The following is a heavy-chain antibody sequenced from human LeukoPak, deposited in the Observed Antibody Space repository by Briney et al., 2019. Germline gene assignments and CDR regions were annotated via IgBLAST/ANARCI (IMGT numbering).Heavy chain of an antibody. Sequence: PGGSLRLSCAASGFSFSAYWMTWVRQAPGTGLEWVANINPAGTETYHLDPVNGRFTISRDNAKNLIYLQMNSLRAEDSAIYYCVRFGYVAGLDLWGQGTLVTVSS. D-gene: IGHD6-19*01. CDR2: INPAGTET. CDR1: GFSFSAYW. CDR3: VRFGYVAGLDL. J-gene: IGHJ4*02. V-gene: IGHV3-7*01.